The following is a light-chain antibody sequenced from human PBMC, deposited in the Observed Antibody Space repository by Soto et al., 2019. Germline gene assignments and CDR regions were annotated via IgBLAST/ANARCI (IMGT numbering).Light chain of an antibody. J-gene: IGLJ1*01. CDR3: TSYTRDTALV. Sequence: QSALTQPASVSGSPGQSITISCTGTSSDVGTYNYVSWYQHHPGKAPKLIIYEVSNRPSGVSNRFSGSKSGSTASLTISGLQAEDEADYRCTSYTRDTALVFGTGTKLTVL. CDR2: EVS. V-gene: IGLV2-14*01. CDR1: SSDVGTYNY.